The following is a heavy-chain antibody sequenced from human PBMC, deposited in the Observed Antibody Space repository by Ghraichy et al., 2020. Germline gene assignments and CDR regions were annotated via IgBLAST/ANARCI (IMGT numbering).Heavy chain of an antibody. CDR1: GFTFSSYG. D-gene: IGHD3-22*01. J-gene: IGHJ4*02. Sequence: GGSLRLSCAASGFTFSSYGMHWVRQAPGKGLEWVAVIWYDGSNKYYADSVKGRFTISRDYSKNTLYLQMNSLRAEDTAVYYCARDRLYYDSSAPTLGFDYWGQGTLVTVSS. CDR2: IWYDGSNK. V-gene: IGHV3-33*01. CDR3: ARDRLYYDSSAPTLGFDY.